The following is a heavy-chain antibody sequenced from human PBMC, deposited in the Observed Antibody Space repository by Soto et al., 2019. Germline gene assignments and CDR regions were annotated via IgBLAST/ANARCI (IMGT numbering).Heavy chain of an antibody. Sequence: PGGSLRLSCAASGFTFSNYAMHWVRQAPGKGLEWVALISYDGGNENYADSVRGRFTISRDNSKNTLHLQMNSLRPDDTAVYYCAREGQDTVDVPAAVYPNYYYYYALDVWGQGTTVTVSS. V-gene: IGHV3-30-3*01. CDR1: GFTFSNYA. CDR3: AREGQDTVDVPAAVYPNYYYYYALDV. CDR2: ISYDGGNE. D-gene: IGHD2-2*01. J-gene: IGHJ6*02.